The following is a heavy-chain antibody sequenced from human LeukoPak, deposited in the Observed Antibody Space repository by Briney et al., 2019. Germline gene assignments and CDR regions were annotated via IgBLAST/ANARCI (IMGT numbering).Heavy chain of an antibody. J-gene: IGHJ4*02. Sequence: GGSLRLSCAASGFAFSSYSMDWVRQAPGKGLEWVSSISSSSGYIYYADSVKGRFTISRDNAKNSLYLQMNSLRAEDTAVYYCARDRSLRVVPAAIDYWGQGTLVTVSS. CDR2: ISSSSGYI. CDR1: GFAFSSYS. D-gene: IGHD2-2*02. V-gene: IGHV3-21*01. CDR3: ARDRSLRVVPAAIDY.